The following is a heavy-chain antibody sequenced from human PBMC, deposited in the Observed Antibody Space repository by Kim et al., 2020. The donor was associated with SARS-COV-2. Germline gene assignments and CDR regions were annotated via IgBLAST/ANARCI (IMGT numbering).Heavy chain of an antibody. CDR1: GYTFTSYA. CDR2: INTNTGNP. D-gene: IGHD5-18*01. J-gene: IGHJ4*02. Sequence: ASVKVSCKASGYTFTSYAMNWVRQAPGQGLEWMGWINTNTGNPTYAQGFTGRFVFSLDTSVSTAYLQISSLKAEDTAVYYCARGITRLRGYSYVFGYWGQGTLVTVSS. CDR3: ARGITRLRGYSYVFGY. V-gene: IGHV7-4-1*02.